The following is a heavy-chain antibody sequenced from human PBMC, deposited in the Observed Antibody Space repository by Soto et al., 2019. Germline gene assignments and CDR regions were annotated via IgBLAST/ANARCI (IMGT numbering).Heavy chain of an antibody. CDR1: GDPISSGDYY. J-gene: IGHJ3*02. V-gene: IGHV4-30-4*01. CDR2: IYYRGTT. Sequence: QVQLQESGPGLVKPSQTLSLTCTVSGDPISSGDYYWSWIRQPPGKGLEWIGYIYYRGTTYYNPSLKGRVTMSVDTSKNQFSLKLSSVTAADTAVYYCARAPYRGANSRGALDMWGQGTMVTVSS. D-gene: IGHD7-27*01. CDR3: ARAPYRGANSRGALDM.